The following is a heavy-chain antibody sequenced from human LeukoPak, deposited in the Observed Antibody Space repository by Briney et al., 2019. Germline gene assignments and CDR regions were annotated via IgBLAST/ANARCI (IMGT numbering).Heavy chain of an antibody. CDR2: IIPIFGTA. CDR1: GGTFSSYA. D-gene: IGHD3-10*01. J-gene: IGHJ6*03. V-gene: IGHV1-69*01. Sequence: ASVEVSCKASGGTFSSYAISWVRQAPGQGLEWMGGIIPIFGTANYAQKFQGRVTITADESTSTAYMELSSLRSEDTAVYYCARHYYGSGIYRHKSEDYYYYMDVWGKGTTVTISS. CDR3: ARHYYGSGIYRHKSEDYYYYMDV.